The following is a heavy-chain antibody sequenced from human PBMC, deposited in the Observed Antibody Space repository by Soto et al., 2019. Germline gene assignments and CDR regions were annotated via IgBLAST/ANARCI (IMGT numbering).Heavy chain of an antibody. CDR3: AKDKYRYNWNDALIFGP. J-gene: IGHJ5*02. CDR1: GFTFSSYA. V-gene: IGHV3-30-3*01. D-gene: IGHD1-20*01. CDR2: ISYDGSNK. Sequence: GGSLRLSCAASGFTFSSYAMHWVRQAPGKGLEWVAVISYDGSNKYYADYVKGRFTISRDNSKNTLYLQMNSLRAEDTAVYYCAKDKYRYNWNDALIFGPWGQGTLVTVSS.